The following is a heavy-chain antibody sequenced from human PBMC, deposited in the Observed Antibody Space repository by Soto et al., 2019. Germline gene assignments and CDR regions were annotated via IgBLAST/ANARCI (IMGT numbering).Heavy chain of an antibody. D-gene: IGHD1-20*01. CDR2: ISAYNGNT. CDR1: GYTFTSYG. Sequence: GASVKVSCKASGYTFTSYGISWVRQAPGQGLEWMGWISAYNGNTNYAQKFQGRVTITADESTSTAYMELSSLRSEDTAVYYCARAPTNWNYYVYWGQGTLVTVSS. V-gene: IGHV1-18*04. J-gene: IGHJ4*02. CDR3: ARAPTNWNYYVY.